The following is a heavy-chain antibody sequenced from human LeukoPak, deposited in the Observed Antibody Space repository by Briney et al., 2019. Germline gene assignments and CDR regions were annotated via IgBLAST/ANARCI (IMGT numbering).Heavy chain of an antibody. Sequence: TSETLSLTCAVYGGSFSGYYWSWIRQPPGKGPEWIGEINHSGSTNYNPSLKSRVTISVDTSKNQFSLKLSSVTAADTAVYYCARVVSGRDGYNFLTRRGYFDYWGQGTLVTVSS. CDR3: ARVVSGRDGYNFLTRRGYFDY. J-gene: IGHJ4*02. V-gene: IGHV4-34*01. CDR1: GGSFSGYY. CDR2: INHSGST. D-gene: IGHD5-24*01.